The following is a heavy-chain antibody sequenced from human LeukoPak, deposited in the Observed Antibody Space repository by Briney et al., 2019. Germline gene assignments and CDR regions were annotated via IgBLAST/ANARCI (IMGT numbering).Heavy chain of an antibody. Sequence: SETLSLTCTVSGGSISSYYWGWIRQPPGKGLEWIGSIYYSGSTYYNPSLKSRVTISVDTSKNQFSLKLSSVTAADTAVYYCARAPYSSPSDYWGQGTLVTVSS. V-gene: IGHV4-39*01. D-gene: IGHD6-13*01. CDR1: GGSISSYY. CDR3: ARAPYSSPSDY. J-gene: IGHJ4*02. CDR2: IYYSGST.